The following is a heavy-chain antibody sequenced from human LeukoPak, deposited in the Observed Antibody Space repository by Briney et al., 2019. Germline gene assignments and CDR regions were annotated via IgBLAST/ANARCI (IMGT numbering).Heavy chain of an antibody. D-gene: IGHD1-1*01. Sequence: PGGSLRLSCGASGFTFTTYAMTWVRQAPGKGLERVSGISVRGGNTYYADSVEGRFNISRDNSKNTLYLQMNSLRVEDTAVYYCAKDGKPAWGQGTLVIVSS. CDR2: ISVRGGNT. V-gene: IGHV3-23*01. J-gene: IGHJ5*02. CDR3: AKDGKPA. CDR1: GFTFTTYA.